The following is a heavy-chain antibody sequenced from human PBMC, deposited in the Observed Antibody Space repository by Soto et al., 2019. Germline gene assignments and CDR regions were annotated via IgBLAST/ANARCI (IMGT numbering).Heavy chain of an antibody. CDR2: VHISGHS. D-gene: IGHD1-1*01. V-gene: IGHV4-4*02. Sequence: QVHLQESGPGLVAPSGTLSLTCTLSGGSVSAPDWWKWVRQSPDKGLEWIAEVHISGHSNYNPSLRSRVSVSIDSSKNQFYLNLNSVTAADTAIYYCARVRQGCSANNCYFDPWGQGTQVTISS. CDR3: ARVRQGCSANNCYFDP. J-gene: IGHJ5*01. CDR1: GGSVSAPDW.